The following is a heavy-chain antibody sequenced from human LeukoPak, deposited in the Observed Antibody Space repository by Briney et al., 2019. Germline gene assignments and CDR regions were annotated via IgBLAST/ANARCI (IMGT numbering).Heavy chain of an antibody. D-gene: IGHD3-3*01. CDR3: ARGVPFFGFLESAFNSGYYYYYGMDV. CDR1: GGSTSSYY. CDR2: IYYSGST. J-gene: IGHJ6*02. V-gene: IGHV4-59*01. Sequence: SETLSLTCTVSGGSTSSYYWSWIRQPPGKGLEWIGYIYYSGSTNYNPSLKSRVTISVDTSKNQFSLKLSSVTAADTAVYYCARGVPFFGFLESAFNSGYYYYYGMDVWGQGTTVTVSS.